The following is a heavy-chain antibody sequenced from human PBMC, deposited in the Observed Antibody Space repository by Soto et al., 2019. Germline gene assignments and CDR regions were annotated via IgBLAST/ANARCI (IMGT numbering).Heavy chain of an antibody. J-gene: IGHJ6*02. CDR3: ARLRGGYYYYGMDV. CDR1: TGSINSYY. CDR2: IYTTGST. V-gene: IGHV4-4*07. D-gene: IGHD3-16*01. Sequence: KPSETLSLTCTVSTGSINSYYWSWIRQPAGKGLEWIGRIYTTGSTTYNPSLKSRATMSVDTSKKQVSLNLTSVTAADTAVYYCARLRGGYYYYGMDVWGQGTTVTVSS.